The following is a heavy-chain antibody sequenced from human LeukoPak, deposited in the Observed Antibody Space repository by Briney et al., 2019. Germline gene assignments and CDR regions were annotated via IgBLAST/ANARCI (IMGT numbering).Heavy chain of an antibody. CDR1: GYTFTGYY. J-gene: IGHJ3*02. D-gene: IGHD1-26*01. Sequence: ASVKVSCKASGYTFTGYYMHWVRQAPGQGLEWMGWINPNSGGTNYAQKFQGRVTMTRDTSISTAYMEPSRLRSDDTAVYYCARAPDYDSGSYLQAFDIWGQGTMVTVSS. CDR2: INPNSGGT. CDR3: ARAPDYDSGSYLQAFDI. V-gene: IGHV1-2*02.